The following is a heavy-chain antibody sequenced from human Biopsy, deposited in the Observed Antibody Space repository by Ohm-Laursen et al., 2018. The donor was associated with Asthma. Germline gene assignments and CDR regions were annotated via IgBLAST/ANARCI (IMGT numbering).Heavy chain of an antibody. CDR3: TTGFWWTFDY. CDR2: IKSKTDGGTT. V-gene: IGHV3-15*01. D-gene: IGHD3-16*01. J-gene: IGHJ4*02. CDR1: GFTFSNAW. Sequence: SLRLSCTASGFTFSNAWMSWVRQAPGKGLEWVGRIKSKTDGGTTDYAAPVKGRFTISRDDSKDTLYLQMNSLKTEDTAVYYCTTGFWWTFDYWGQGTLVTVSS.